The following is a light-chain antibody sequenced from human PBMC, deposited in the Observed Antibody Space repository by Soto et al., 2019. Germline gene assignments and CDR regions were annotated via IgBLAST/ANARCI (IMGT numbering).Light chain of an antibody. CDR3: QQRRNWPYT. Sequence: EIVLTQSPATLSLSPGERATLSCRASQSVSSYLAWYQQKPGQAPRLLIYDASNRATGIPARFSGSGSGTDFTLTISSPEPEDFAVFYCQQRRNWPYTFGQGTKLEIK. J-gene: IGKJ2*01. CDR1: QSVSSY. CDR2: DAS. V-gene: IGKV3-11*01.